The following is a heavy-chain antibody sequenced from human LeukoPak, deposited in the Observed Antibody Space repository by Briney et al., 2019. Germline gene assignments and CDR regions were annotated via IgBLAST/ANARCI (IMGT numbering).Heavy chain of an antibody. CDR3: ARELYDYVWGSYRHLGY. D-gene: IGHD3-16*02. V-gene: IGHV3-11*01. CDR2: ISSSGSTI. J-gene: IGHJ4*02. CDR1: GFAFSDSY. Sequence: PGGSLRLSCAASGFAFSDSYMSWVRQAPGKGLEWLSYISSSGSTIYYADSVKGRFTISRDNAKNSLYLQMNSLRAEDTAVYYCARELYDYVWGSYRHLGYWGQGTLVTVSS.